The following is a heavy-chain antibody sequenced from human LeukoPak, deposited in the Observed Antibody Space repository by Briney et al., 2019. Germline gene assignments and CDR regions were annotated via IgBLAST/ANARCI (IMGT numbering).Heavy chain of an antibody. CDR3: ARDWGSGWFNYYYYYYTDV. D-gene: IGHD6-19*01. CDR1: GYTFTSYA. CDR2: INTNTGNP. Sequence: ASVKVSCKASGYTFTSYAMNWVRQAPGQGLEWMGWINTNTGNPTYAQGFTGRFVFSLDTSVSTAYLQISSLKAEDTAVYYCARDWGSGWFNYYYYYYTDVWGKGTTVTVSS. J-gene: IGHJ6*03. V-gene: IGHV7-4-1*02.